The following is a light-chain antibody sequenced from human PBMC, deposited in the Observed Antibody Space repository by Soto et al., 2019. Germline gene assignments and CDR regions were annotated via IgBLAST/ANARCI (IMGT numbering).Light chain of an antibody. Sequence: DIQMTQSPSTLSASVVDGVTITCRASQRISTWLAWYRQKPGKAPKLLISDASSLETGVPSRFSGSGSGTEFTLTINSLQPDDFATYYCQQYKSYWTFGQGTKVDIK. CDR1: QRISTW. V-gene: IGKV1-5*01. CDR3: QQYKSYWT. CDR2: DAS. J-gene: IGKJ1*01.